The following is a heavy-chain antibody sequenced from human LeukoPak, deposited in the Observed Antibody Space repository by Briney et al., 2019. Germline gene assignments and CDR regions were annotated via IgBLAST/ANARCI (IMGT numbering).Heavy chain of an antibody. Sequence: SETLSLTCAVFGGSFSGYYWSWIRQPPGKGLEWTGEINHSGSTNYNPSLKSRVTISVDTSKNQFSLKLSSVTAADTAVYYCARIRGVIRRPFDPWGQGTLVTVSS. J-gene: IGHJ5*02. CDR1: GGSFSGYY. CDR2: INHSGST. CDR3: ARIRGVIRRPFDP. D-gene: IGHD3-10*01. V-gene: IGHV4-34*01.